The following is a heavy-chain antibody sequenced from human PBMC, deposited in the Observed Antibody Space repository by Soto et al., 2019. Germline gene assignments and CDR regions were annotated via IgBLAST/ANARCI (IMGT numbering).Heavy chain of an antibody. D-gene: IGHD5-12*01. CDR3: ARDAPYSGYDFRFGFDY. Sequence: QTLSLTCAISGDSVSSNTAPWNWIRQSPSRGLEWLGRTYYRSKLYNDYAVSVKSRITINPDTSKNQFSLQLNSVTPEDTAVYYCARDAPYSGYDFRFGFDYWGQGTLVTVSS. V-gene: IGHV6-1*01. CDR2: TYYRSKLYN. CDR1: GDSVSSNTAP. J-gene: IGHJ4*02.